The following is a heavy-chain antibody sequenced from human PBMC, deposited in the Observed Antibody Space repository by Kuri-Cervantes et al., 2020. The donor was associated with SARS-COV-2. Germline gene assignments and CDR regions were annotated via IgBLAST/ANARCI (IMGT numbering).Heavy chain of an antibody. CDR2: ISSSSSYT. CDR3: ATVAEAVIRGYYYYCMDV. V-gene: IGHV3-11*06. Sequence: GGSLRLSCAASGFTFSDYYMSWIRQAPGKGLEWVSYISSSSSYTNYADSVKGRFTISRDNAKNSLYLQMNSLRAEDTALYYCATVAEAVIRGYYYYCMDVWGKGTTVTVSS. D-gene: IGHD3-22*01. J-gene: IGHJ6*03. CDR1: GFTFSDYY.